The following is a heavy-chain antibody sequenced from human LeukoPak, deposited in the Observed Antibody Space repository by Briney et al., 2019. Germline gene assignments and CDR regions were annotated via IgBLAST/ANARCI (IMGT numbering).Heavy chain of an antibody. CDR3: ARDSSSGWYGSNWFDP. CDR1: GGSFSGYY. D-gene: IGHD6-19*01. J-gene: IGHJ5*02. CDR2: ISHSGST. Sequence: PSETLSLTCAVYGGSFSGYYWSWIRQPPGKGLEWIGEISHSGSTNYNPSLKSRVTISVDTSKNQFSLKLSSVTAADTAVYYCARDSSSGWYGSNWFDPWGQGTLVTVSS. V-gene: IGHV4-34*01.